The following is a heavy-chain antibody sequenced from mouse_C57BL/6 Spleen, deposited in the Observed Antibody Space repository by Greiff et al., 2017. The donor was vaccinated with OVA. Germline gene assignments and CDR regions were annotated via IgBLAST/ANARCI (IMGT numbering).Heavy chain of an antibody. J-gene: IGHJ3*01. Sequence: QVQLQQSGAELVRPGASVKLSCKASGYTFTDYYINWVKQRPGQGLEWIARIYPGSGNTYYNEKFKGKATLTAEKSSSTAYMQLSSLTSEDSAVYFCARDDLAWFAYWGQGTLVTVSA. V-gene: IGHV1-76*01. CDR3: ARDDLAWFAY. CDR2: IYPGSGNT. CDR1: GYTFTDYY.